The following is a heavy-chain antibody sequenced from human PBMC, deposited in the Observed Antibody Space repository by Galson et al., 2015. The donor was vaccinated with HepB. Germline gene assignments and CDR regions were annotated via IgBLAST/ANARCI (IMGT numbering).Heavy chain of an antibody. V-gene: IGHV5-51*01. D-gene: IGHD1-26*01. CDR2: IYPGDSDT. CDR1: GYSFTSYW. J-gene: IGHJ6*02. Sequence: QSGAEVKKPGESLKISCKGSGYSFTSYWIGWVRQMPGKGLEWMGIIYPGDSDTRYSPSFQGQVTISADKSISTAYLQWSSLKASDTAMYYCARPVVGAFYYYGMDVWGQGTTVTVSS. CDR3: ARPVVGAFYYYGMDV.